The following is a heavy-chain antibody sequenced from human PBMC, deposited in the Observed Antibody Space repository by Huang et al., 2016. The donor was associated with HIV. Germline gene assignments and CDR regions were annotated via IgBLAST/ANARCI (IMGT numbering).Heavy chain of an antibody. V-gene: IGHV5-51*01. J-gene: IGHJ4*02. Sequence: VQLVQSGAEVKKPGESLKISCKGSGYSFSSYWIAWGRQMPGKGLEWVGISFPDDSDTTYSPSVDGQVTCSADKSIGTAYLQWSSLKASDTAMYYCARRFSSSSGYFDYWGQGSLVTVSS. D-gene: IGHD6-6*01. CDR2: SFPDDSDT. CDR1: GYSFSSYW. CDR3: ARRFSSSSGYFDY.